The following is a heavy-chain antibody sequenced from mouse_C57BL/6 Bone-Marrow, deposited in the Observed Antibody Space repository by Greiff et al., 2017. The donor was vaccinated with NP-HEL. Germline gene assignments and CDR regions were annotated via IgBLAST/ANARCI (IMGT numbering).Heavy chain of an antibody. CDR2: IDPEDGET. CDR3: AMVTTGKYYAMDY. D-gene: IGHD2-2*01. J-gene: IGHJ4*01. CDR1: GFNIKDYY. Sequence: VQLQQSGAELVKPGASVKLSCTASGFNIKDYYMHWVKQRPEQGLEWIGRIDPEDGETKYAPKFQGKATITADTSSNTAYLQLSSLTSEDTAVYYCAMVTTGKYYAMDYWGQGTSVTVSS. V-gene: IGHV14-2*01.